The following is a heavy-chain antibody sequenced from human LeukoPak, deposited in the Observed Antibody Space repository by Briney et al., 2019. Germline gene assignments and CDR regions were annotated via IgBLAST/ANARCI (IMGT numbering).Heavy chain of an antibody. Sequence: GASVKVSCKASGYTFTSYGISWVRQAPGKGLEWMGGLDPEDGETIYAQKFQGRATMTEDTSTDTAYMELSSLRSEDTAVYYCATDSGKITMVRGVIIREYYFDYWGQGTLVTVSS. CDR3: ATDSGKITMVRGVIIREYYFDY. J-gene: IGHJ4*02. CDR1: GYTFTSYG. CDR2: LDPEDGET. V-gene: IGHV1-24*01. D-gene: IGHD3-10*01.